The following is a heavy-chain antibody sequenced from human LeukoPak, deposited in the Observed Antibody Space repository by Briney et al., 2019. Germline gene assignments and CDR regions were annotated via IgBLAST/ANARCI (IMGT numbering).Heavy chain of an antibody. J-gene: IGHJ2*01. Sequence: GGSLRLSCAASGFSFSSYWMNWVRQAPGNGLEWVASIKEDGSEKNYVDSVKGRLTISRDNAKNSLYLQMISLRVEDTAVYYCARDLGFGYFDLWGRGTLVAVTS. CDR1: GFSFSSYW. V-gene: IGHV3-7*01. D-gene: IGHD7-27*01. CDR3: ARDLGFGYFDL. CDR2: IKEDGSEK.